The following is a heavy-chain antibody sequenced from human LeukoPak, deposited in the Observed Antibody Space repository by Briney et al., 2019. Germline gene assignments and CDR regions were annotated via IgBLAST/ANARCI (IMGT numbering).Heavy chain of an antibody. CDR1: GYTFTSYA. D-gene: IGHD5-18*01. V-gene: IGHV1-3*01. CDR2: INAGNGNT. J-gene: IGHJ4*02. CDR3: ARLRGRDTAIDFDY. Sequence: GASVKVSCKASGYTFTSYAMHWVRQAPGQRLEWMGWINAGNGNTKYSQKFQGRVTITRDTSASTAYMELSSLRSEDTAVYYCARLRGRDTAIDFDYWGQGTLVTVSS.